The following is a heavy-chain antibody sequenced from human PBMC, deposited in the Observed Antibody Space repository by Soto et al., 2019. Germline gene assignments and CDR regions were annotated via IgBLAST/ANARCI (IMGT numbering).Heavy chain of an antibody. Sequence: GASVKVSCKASGYTLAISAMHWVLQAPGQRLEWMGWINAGNGNTKYSQKFQGRVTITRDTSASTAYMELSSLRSEDTAVYYCARDRPYSSSRGLDYWGQGTLVTVSS. J-gene: IGHJ4*02. CDR2: INAGNGNT. CDR3: ARDRPYSSSRGLDY. CDR1: GYTLAISA. V-gene: IGHV1-3*01. D-gene: IGHD6-6*01.